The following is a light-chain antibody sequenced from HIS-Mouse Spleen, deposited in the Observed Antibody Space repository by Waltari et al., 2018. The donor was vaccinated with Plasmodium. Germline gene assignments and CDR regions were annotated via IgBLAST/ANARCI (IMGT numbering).Light chain of an antibody. Sequence: SYELTQPPSVSVSPGQTARITCSGDALPKKYAYWYQQKSGQAPVLVTYEDSKRPSGIPERFSGYSSGTMATLTISGAQVEYEADYYCYSTDSSGNHRVFGGGTKLTVL. CDR3: YSTDSSGNHRV. CDR2: EDS. V-gene: IGLV3-10*01. CDR1: ALPKKY. J-gene: IGLJ3*02.